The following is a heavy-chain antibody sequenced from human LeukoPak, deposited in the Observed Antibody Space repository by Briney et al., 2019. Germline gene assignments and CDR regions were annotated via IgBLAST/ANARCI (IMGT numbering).Heavy chain of an antibody. V-gene: IGHV3-7*01. CDR1: GFTFSDYW. Sequence: PGGSLRLSCTASGFTFSDYWMTWVRQAPGKGLEWVANIKQDGSAKYYVDSVKGRFTISRDNAKNSPYLQMDSLRVEDTATYYCARWRGSTSERSDYWGQGTLVTVSS. CDR3: ARWRGSTSERSDY. CDR2: IKQDGSAK. J-gene: IGHJ4*02. D-gene: IGHD2-2*01.